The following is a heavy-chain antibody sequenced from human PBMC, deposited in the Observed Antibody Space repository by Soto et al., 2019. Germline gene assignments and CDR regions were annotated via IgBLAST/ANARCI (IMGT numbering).Heavy chain of an antibody. J-gene: IGHJ6*02. Sequence: QVQLVQSGAEVKKPGASVKVSCKASGYTFTSYGITWVRQAPGQGLEWMGWITAYNGNTNYAQKLQGRVTMTTDTSTSTAYMELRSLRSDDTAVYYCARVAAAGTMDNYYYYGMDVWGQGTTVTVSS. D-gene: IGHD6-13*01. CDR3: ARVAAAGTMDNYYYYGMDV. CDR2: ITAYNGNT. V-gene: IGHV1-18*01. CDR1: GYTFTSYG.